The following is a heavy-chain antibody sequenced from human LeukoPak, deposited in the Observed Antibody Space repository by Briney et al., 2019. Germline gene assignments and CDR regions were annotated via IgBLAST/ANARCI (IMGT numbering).Heavy chain of an antibody. D-gene: IGHD3-22*01. Sequence: ASVKVSCKASGYTFTGYYIHWVRQAPGQGLEWMGCISPNSGGTNYAQKFQGRVNMTRDTSISTAYMELSRLKSGDRAVYYCARVGNYYDSSGYLDYWGQGTLVTVSS. CDR1: GYTFTGYY. V-gene: IGHV1-2*02. J-gene: IGHJ4*02. CDR2: ISPNSGGT. CDR3: ARVGNYYDSSGYLDY.